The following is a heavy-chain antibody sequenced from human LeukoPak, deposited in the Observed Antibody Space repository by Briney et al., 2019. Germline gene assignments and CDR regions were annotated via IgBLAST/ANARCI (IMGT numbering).Heavy chain of an antibody. CDR1: GFTFSDYY. CDR2: ISSSGSTI. V-gene: IGHV3-11*04. J-gene: IGHJ4*02. Sequence: GGSLRLSCAASGFTFSDYYMSWVRQAPGKGLEWVSYISSSGSTIYYADSVKGRFTISRDNAKNSLYLQMNSLRAEDTAVYYCARVLYSNYLEYWGQGTLVTVSS. D-gene: IGHD4-11*01. CDR3: ARVLYSNYLEY.